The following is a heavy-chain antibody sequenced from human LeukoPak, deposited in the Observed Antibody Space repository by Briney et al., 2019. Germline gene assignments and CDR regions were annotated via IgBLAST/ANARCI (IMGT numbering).Heavy chain of an antibody. J-gene: IGHJ5*02. D-gene: IGHD3-22*01. V-gene: IGHV1-46*01. CDR2: INPSGGST. CDR3: ARDHNFRDYYDSSGYLNWFDP. Sequence: GASVTVSCTASGYTFTSYYMHWVRQAPGQGLEWMGIINPSGGSTSYAQKFQGRVTMTRDTSTSTVYMELSSLRSEDTAVYYCARDHNFRDYYDSSGYLNWFDPWGQGTLVTVSS. CDR1: GYTFTSYY.